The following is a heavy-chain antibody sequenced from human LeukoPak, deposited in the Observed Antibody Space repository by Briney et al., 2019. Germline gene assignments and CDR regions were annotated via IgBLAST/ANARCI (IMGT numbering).Heavy chain of an antibody. Sequence: SETLSLTCTVSSGSMNNHYWSWIRQPPGKGLEWVGYIYYSGSTNYNPSLKSRVTISVDTSKNQFSLSLNSVTAADTAVYFCARYTLTVTGYWYFDLWGRGTLVTVSS. CDR1: SGSMNNHY. CDR2: IYYSGST. V-gene: IGHV4-59*08. CDR3: ARYTLTVTGYWYFDL. D-gene: IGHD3-9*01. J-gene: IGHJ2*01.